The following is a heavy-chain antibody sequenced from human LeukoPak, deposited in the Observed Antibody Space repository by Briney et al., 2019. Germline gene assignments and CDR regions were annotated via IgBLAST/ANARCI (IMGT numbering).Heavy chain of an antibody. J-gene: IGHJ5*02. V-gene: IGHV4-34*01. CDR1: GGSFSGYY. CDR3: ARGSVVVPAAILIVSYNWFDP. Sequence: PSETLSLTCAVYGGSFSGYYWSWIRQPPGKGLEWIGEINHSGSTNYNPSLKSRVTISVDTSKNQFSLKLSSVTAADTAVYYCARGSVVVPAAILIVSYNWFDPWGQGTLVTVSS. CDR2: INHSGST. D-gene: IGHD2-2*01.